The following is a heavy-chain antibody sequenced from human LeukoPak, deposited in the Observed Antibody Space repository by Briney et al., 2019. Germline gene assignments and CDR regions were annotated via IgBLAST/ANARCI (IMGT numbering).Heavy chain of an antibody. CDR2: VYYSGST. CDR1: GGSISRGDYY. J-gene: IGHJ4*02. V-gene: IGHV4-30-4*01. D-gene: IGHD4-23*01. Sequence: SQTLSLTCTVSGGSISRGDYYWSWIRQPPGKGLEWIGYVYYSGSTYYNPSLKSRVTISVDTSKNQFSLKLSSVTAADTAVYYCARATTVGLFLGPGVLDYWGQGTLVTVSS. CDR3: ARATTVGLFLGPGVLDY.